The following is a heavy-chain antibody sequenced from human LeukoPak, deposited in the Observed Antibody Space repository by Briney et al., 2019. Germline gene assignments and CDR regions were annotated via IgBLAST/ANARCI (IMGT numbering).Heavy chain of an antibody. CDR2: IKQDGSKK. J-gene: IGHJ4*02. D-gene: IGHD5-24*01. V-gene: IGHV3-7*04. CDR1: GFTFSSYA. CDR3: TRVGYIDEGIDY. Sequence: GGSLRLSCAASGFTFSSYAMTWVRQAPGKGLEWVANIKQDGSKKSYVDSVKGRFTISRDNAKNSLYLQMNSLRAEDTAIYYCTRVGYIDEGIDYWGQGTLVTVSS.